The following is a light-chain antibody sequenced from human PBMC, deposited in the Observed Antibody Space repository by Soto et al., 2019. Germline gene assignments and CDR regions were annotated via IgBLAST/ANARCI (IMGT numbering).Light chain of an antibody. CDR2: AAS. Sequence: AIRMTQSPSSFSASTGDRVTITCRASQGISSYLAWYQQKPGKAPKLLIYAASTLQSGVPSRFSGRGSGTDFTLTISCPQSEEFATYCCQQYYSYPWTFGQGNKVEIK. J-gene: IGKJ1*01. CDR1: QGISSY. CDR3: QQYYSYPWT. V-gene: IGKV1-8*01.